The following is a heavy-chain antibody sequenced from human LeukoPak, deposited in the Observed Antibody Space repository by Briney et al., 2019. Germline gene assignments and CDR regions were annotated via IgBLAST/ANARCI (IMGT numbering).Heavy chain of an antibody. Sequence: GGSLRLACAASGFTFSSYSMNWVRQAPGKGLEWVSSISSSSSYIYYADSVKGRFTISRDNAKNSLYLQMNSLRAEDTAVYYCARDLSTYYYYMDVWGKGTTVTVSS. V-gene: IGHV3-21*01. J-gene: IGHJ6*03. CDR3: ARDLSTYYYYMDV. CDR2: ISSSSSYI. CDR1: GFTFSSYS.